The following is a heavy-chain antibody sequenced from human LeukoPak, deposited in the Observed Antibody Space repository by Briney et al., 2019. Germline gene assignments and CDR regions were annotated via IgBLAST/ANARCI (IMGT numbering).Heavy chain of an antibody. V-gene: IGHV4-59*01. CDR2: IYYSGST. D-gene: IGHD6-13*01. CDR1: GGSISSYY. Sequence: PSETLSLTCTVSGGSISSYYWSWLRQPPGKGREWLGYIYYSGSTNYNPSLKSRFTISVDPTENQFSLELSSVTAAETAVSYCARGGGIAAAGYYFAYWGQGTLVTVSS. J-gene: IGHJ4*02. CDR3: ARGGGIAAAGYYFAY.